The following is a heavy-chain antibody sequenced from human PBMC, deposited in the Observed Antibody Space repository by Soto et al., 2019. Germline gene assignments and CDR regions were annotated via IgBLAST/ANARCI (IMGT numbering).Heavy chain of an antibody. CDR1: GGSIGSGGYY. J-gene: IGHJ4*02. V-gene: IGHV4-31*02. CDR2: IYYSGIT. Sequence: PSETLSLTXTVSGGSIGSGGYYWSWIRQHPGKGLEWIGYIYYSGITYYNPSLKSRVTISVDTSKNQFSLKLSSVTAADTAVYYCARSPGYYFDYWGQGTLVTVSS. CDR3: ARSPGYYFDY.